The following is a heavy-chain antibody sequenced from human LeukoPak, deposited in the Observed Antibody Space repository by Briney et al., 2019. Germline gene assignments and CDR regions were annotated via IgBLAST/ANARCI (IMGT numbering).Heavy chain of an antibody. CDR2: MSSSGIS. V-gene: IGHV4-61*10. J-gene: IGHJ6*03. D-gene: IGHD3-16*01. CDR1: NGSISSDTYF. CDR3: ARGITFGALRYYMDV. Sequence: SETLSLTCTVSNGSISSDTYFWSWIRQPAGKGLEWIGRMSSSGISTYSPSLKSRVTISVDTSKNQFSLKLSSVTAADTAVYYCARGITFGALRYYMDVWGKGTTVTISS.